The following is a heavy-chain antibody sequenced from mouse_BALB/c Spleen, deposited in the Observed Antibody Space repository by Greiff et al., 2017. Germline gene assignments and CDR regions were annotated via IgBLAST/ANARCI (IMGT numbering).Heavy chain of an antibody. CDR1: GFNIKDTY. CDR2: IDPANGNT. CDR3: ARFYDYGAMDY. Sequence: EVQLQQSGAELVKPGASVKLSCTASGFNIKDTYMHWVKQRPEQGLEWIGRIDPANGNTKYDPKFQGKATITADTSSNTAYLQLSSLTSEDTAVYYCARFYDYGAMDYWGQGTSVTVSS. D-gene: IGHD2-4*01. V-gene: IGHV14-3*02. J-gene: IGHJ4*01.